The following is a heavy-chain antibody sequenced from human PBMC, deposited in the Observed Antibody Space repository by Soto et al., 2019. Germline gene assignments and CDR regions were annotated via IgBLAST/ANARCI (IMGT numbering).Heavy chain of an antibody. D-gene: IGHD1-26*01. CDR2: INPSGGST. J-gene: IGHJ5*02. CDR3: AGVGVGSYVRFDP. Sequence: ASVKVSCKASGYTFTSYYMHWVRQAPGQGLEWMGIINPSGGSTSYAQRFQGRVTMTRDTSTSTVYMELSSLRSEDTAVYYCAGVGVGSYVRFDPWGQGTLVTVSS. V-gene: IGHV1-46*01. CDR1: GYTFTSYY.